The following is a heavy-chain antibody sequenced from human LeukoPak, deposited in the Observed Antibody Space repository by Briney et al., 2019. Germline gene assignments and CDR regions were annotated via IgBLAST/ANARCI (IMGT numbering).Heavy chain of an antibody. D-gene: IGHD1-26*01. CDR2: IYYSGST. J-gene: IGHJ3*02. CDR3: ARYYSGSYYVPYAFDI. CDR1: GGSISSSSYY. Sequence: KPSETLSLTCTVSGGSISSSSYYWGWIRQPPGKGLEWIGSIYYSGSTYYNPSLKSRVTISVDTSKNQFSLKLSSVTAADTAVYYCARYYSGSYYVPYAFDIWGQGTMVTVSS. V-gene: IGHV4-39*01.